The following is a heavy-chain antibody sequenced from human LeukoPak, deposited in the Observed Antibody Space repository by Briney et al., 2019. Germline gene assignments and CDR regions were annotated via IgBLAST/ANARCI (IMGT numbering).Heavy chain of an antibody. CDR2: IYPGDSDT. Sequence: GESLKISCKGSGYNFTSYWIGWVRQMPGKGLEWMGIIYPGDSDTRYSPSFQGQVTISADKSISTAYLQWSSLKASDTAMYYCARTLKGYCSSTSCYPVYYYYYMDVWGKGTTVTVSS. J-gene: IGHJ6*03. CDR1: GYNFTSYW. D-gene: IGHD2-2*01. V-gene: IGHV5-51*01. CDR3: ARTLKGYCSSTSCYPVYYYYYMDV.